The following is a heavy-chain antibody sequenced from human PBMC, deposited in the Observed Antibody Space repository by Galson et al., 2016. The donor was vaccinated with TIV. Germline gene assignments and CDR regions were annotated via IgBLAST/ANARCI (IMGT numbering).Heavy chain of an antibody. CDR3: AKDPYIYGSYLDH. J-gene: IGHJ4*02. D-gene: IGHD5-18*01. Sequence: SVKVSCKASGGLVSNYAISWVRQAPGQGLEWMGGIIPIFGTTKYAQEFQGRVTITADKSTRIVNMELSSLRSEDTAVYYCAKDPYIYGSYLDHWGQGTLVTVSS. V-gene: IGHV1-69*06. CDR1: GGLVSNYA. CDR2: IIPIFGTT.